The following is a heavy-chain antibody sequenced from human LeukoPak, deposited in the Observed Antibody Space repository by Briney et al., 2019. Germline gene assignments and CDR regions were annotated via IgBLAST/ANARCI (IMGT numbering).Heavy chain of an antibody. CDR3: AKELVTGSGAAFDT. J-gene: IGHJ3*02. D-gene: IGHD1-20*01. Sequence: GGSLRLSCSASGFAFTDYYMTWIRQAPGKGLEWVSHISESGSIIFYADSVKGRFTISRDNAKTSLYLQMNSLRVEDTAIYYCAKELVTGSGAAFDTWGQGTMVTVSS. CDR1: GFAFTDYY. V-gene: IGHV3-11*04. CDR2: ISESGSII.